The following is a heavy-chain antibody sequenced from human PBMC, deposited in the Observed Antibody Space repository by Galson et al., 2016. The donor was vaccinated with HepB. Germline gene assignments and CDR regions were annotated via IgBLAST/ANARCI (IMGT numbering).Heavy chain of an antibody. CDR3: TVAATYDFWSGYYMLDP. CDR2: IKSKTDGGST. V-gene: IGHV3-15*07. CDR1: SHAW. Sequence: SHAWMHWVRQAPGKGLEWVGRIKSKTDGGSTDYAAPVKGRFAISRDDSKNTLYLQMNRLKTEDTGVYYCTVAATYDFWSGYYMLDPWGQGTLVTVSS. D-gene: IGHD3-3*01. J-gene: IGHJ5*02.